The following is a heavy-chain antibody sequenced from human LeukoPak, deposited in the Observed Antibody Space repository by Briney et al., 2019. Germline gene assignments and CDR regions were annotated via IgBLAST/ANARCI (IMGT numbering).Heavy chain of an antibody. D-gene: IGHD4-23*01. CDR3: ARDRGDNSVDY. Sequence: GGSLRLSCSVSGFTFSDYYMSWIRQAPGKGLEWVSYMSTTIYCADSVKGRFTISRDNAKNSLYLQMNSLRAEDTAVYYCARDRGDNSVDYWGQGTQVTVSS. CDR1: GFTFSDYY. CDR2: MSTTI. J-gene: IGHJ4*02. V-gene: IGHV3-11*01.